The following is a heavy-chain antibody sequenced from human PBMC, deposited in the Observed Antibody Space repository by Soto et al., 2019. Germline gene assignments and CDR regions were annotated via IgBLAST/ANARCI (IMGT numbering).Heavy chain of an antibody. V-gene: IGHV3-15*01. D-gene: IGHD5-12*01. J-gene: IGHJ6*02. CDR2: IKSKTDGGTT. CDR3: TTFGPNYSGYDPAGYYYYGMDV. CDR1: GFTFSNAW. Sequence: KLGGSLRLSCAASGFTFSNAWMSWVRQAPGKGPEWVGRIKSKTDGGTTDYAAPVKGRFTISRDDSKNTLYLQMNSLKTEDTAVYYCTTFGPNYSGYDPAGYYYYGMDVWGQGTTVTVSS.